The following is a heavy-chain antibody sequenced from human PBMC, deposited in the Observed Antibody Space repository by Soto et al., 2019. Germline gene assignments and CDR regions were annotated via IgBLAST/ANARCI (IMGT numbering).Heavy chain of an antibody. Sequence: PGGSLRLSCVASGFTFSTYWMGWVRQAPGKGLEWVSDIIDSGGSTYYADSVKGRFTISRDNSKSTLYLQMNSLRAEDTALYYCAKGRSYYYYYGVDVWGQGTTVTVSS. J-gene: IGHJ6*02. CDR1: GFTFSTYW. CDR3: AKGRSYYYYYGVDV. V-gene: IGHV3-23*01. CDR2: IIDSGGST.